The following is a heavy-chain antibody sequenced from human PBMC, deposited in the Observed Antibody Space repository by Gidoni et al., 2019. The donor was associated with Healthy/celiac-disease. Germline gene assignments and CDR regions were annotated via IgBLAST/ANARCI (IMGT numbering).Heavy chain of an antibody. CDR3: AREKRTARGAISLDY. Sequence: EVQLVESGGGLVQPGGSLRLSCAASGFTFSSYWMHWVRQAPGKGLVWVSRINSDGSSTSYADSVKGRFTISRDNAKNTLYLQMNSLRAEDTAVYYCAREKRTARGAISLDYWGQGTLVTVSS. D-gene: IGHD6-6*01. V-gene: IGHV3-74*01. CDR1: GFTFSSYW. J-gene: IGHJ4*02. CDR2: INSDGSST.